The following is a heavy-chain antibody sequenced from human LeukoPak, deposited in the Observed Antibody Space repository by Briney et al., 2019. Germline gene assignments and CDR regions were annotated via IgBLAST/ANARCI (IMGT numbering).Heavy chain of an antibody. CDR1: GFTFSSYA. CDR2: TSGSGGST. V-gene: IGHV3-23*01. Sequence: GGSLRLSCAASGFTFSSYAITWVRQAPGKGLEWVSVTSGSGGSTSYADSVKGRFTISRDNSKNTLYLQMNSLRAEDTAVYYCAKVLRSDYVWGSYRYPDYWGQGTLVTVSS. CDR3: AKVLRSDYVWGSYRYPDY. D-gene: IGHD3-16*02. J-gene: IGHJ4*02.